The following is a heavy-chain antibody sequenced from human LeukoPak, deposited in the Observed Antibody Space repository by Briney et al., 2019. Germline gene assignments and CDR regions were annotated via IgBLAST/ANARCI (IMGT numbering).Heavy chain of an antibody. Sequence: ASVKVSCKASGYTFTGYYMHWVRQAPGQGLEWMGWINPNSGGTNYAQKFQGRATMTRDMSISTAYMELSRLRSDDTAVYYCARDKAMSGGSVANYYYYGMDVWGQGTTVTVSS. D-gene: IGHD5-12*01. CDR2: INPNSGGT. V-gene: IGHV1-2*02. CDR1: GYTFTGYY. CDR3: ARDKAMSGGSVANYYYYGMDV. J-gene: IGHJ6*02.